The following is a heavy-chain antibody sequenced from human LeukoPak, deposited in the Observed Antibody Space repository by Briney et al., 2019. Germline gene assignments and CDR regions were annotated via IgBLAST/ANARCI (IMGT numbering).Heavy chain of an antibody. CDR3: ARPYYYDSRIDP. D-gene: IGHD3-22*01. Sequence: SETLSLTCTVSGGSISSGDYYWSWIRQPPGKGLEWIGYMYYSGSTYYNPSLKSRVTISVDTSKNQFSLRLSSVTAADTAVYYCARPYYYDSRIDPWGQGTLVTVSS. V-gene: IGHV4-30-4*01. CDR1: GGSISSGDYY. CDR2: MYYSGST. J-gene: IGHJ5*02.